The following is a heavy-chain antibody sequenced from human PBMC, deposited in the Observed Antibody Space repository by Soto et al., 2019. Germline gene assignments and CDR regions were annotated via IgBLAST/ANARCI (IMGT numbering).Heavy chain of an antibody. CDR2: VYPDDSDT. CDR3: ARSRRGAYSSGWYSLSGYYNYGIDV. Sequence: GESLKISCKASGYSFNIYWIGWVRQLPGKGLEWMGVVYPDDSDTIYSPSFQGQVTISVDKSISTAYLQWSSLKASDTAMYYCARSRRGAYSSGWYSLSGYYNYGIDVWGQGTKVTVSS. J-gene: IGHJ6*02. V-gene: IGHV5-51*01. CDR1: GYSFNIYW. D-gene: IGHD6-19*01.